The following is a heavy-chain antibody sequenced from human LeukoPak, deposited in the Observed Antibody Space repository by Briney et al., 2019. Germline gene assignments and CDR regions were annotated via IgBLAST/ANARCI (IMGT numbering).Heavy chain of an antibody. D-gene: IGHD1-1*01. CDR3: AGVYNWNGVYNWFDP. V-gene: IGHV1-18*01. CDR1: GYTFTSYG. CDR2: ISAYNGNT. Sequence: GASVKVSCKASGYTFTSYGISWVRQAPGQGLEWMGWISAYNGNTNYAQKFQGRVTMTRDTSISTAYMELSRLRSDDTAVYYCAGVYNWNGVYNWFDPWGQGTLVTVSS. J-gene: IGHJ5*02.